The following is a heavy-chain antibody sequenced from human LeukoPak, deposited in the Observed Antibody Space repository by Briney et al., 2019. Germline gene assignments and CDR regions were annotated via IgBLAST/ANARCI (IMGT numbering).Heavy chain of an antibody. V-gene: IGHV1-69*04. CDR2: IIPILGIA. D-gene: IGHD3-9*01. CDR3: ARAPTVYLAWFDP. CDR1: GGTFSSYA. J-gene: IGHJ5*02. Sequence: SVTVSCKASGGTFSSYAISWVRQAPGQGLEWMGRIIPILGIANYAQKSQGRVTITADKSTSTAYMELSSLRSEDTAVYYCARAPTVYLAWFDPWGQGTLVTVSS.